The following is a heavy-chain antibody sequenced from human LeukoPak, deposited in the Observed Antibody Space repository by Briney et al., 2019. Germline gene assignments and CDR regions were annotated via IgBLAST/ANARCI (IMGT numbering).Heavy chain of an antibody. Sequence: GGSLRLSCGASGFTFDDYGMSWVRQAPGKGLEWVSGINWNGGSTGYAESVKGRFTISRDNSKNTLYLQMNSLRAEDTAVYYCAKDSSGYCDYWGQGTLVTVSS. CDR2: INWNGGST. CDR1: GFTFDDYG. V-gene: IGHV3-20*04. J-gene: IGHJ4*02. CDR3: AKDSSGYCDY. D-gene: IGHD3-22*01.